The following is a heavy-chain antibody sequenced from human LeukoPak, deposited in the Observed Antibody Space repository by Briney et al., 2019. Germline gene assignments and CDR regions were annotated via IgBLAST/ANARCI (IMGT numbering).Heavy chain of an antibody. CDR3: ARDSQQLVDY. V-gene: IGHV3-30-3*01. CDR2: ISYDGSNK. Sequence: PGGSLRLSCAASGFTFSSYTMQWVRQAPGTGLEWVAVISYDGSNKYYADSVKGRFTISRDNSKNTLYLQMNSLRAEDTAVYYCARDSQQLVDYWGQGTLVTVSS. D-gene: IGHD6-13*01. CDR1: GFTFSSYT. J-gene: IGHJ4*02.